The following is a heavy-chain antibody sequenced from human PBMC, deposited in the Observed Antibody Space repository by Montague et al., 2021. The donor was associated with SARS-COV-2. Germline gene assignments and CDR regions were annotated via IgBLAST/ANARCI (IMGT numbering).Heavy chain of an antibody. CDR3: ATDLPYYDSSGYRFDY. CDR2: FDPEDGEA. V-gene: IGHV1-24*01. CDR1: GYILTELS. Sequence: SVKVSCKVSGYILTELSMHWVRQAPGKGLEWMGGFDPEDGEAIYAQKFQGRVTMTEDTSTDTAYMELSSLRSEDTAVYYCATDLPYYDSSGYRFDYWGQGTLVTVSS. D-gene: IGHD3-22*01. J-gene: IGHJ4*02.